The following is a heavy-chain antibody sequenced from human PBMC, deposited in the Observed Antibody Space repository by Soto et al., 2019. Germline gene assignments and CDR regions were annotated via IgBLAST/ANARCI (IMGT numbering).Heavy chain of an antibody. D-gene: IGHD6-13*01. J-gene: IGHJ4*02. Sequence: GGSLRLSCAASGFTFSSYWMSWVRQAPGKGLEWVANIKQDGSEKYYVDSVKGRFTISRDNAKNSLYLQMNSLRAEDTAVYYCARELSYSSSWYDVDYWGQGTLVTVSS. CDR1: GFTFSSYW. V-gene: IGHV3-7*01. CDR3: ARELSYSSSWYDVDY. CDR2: IKQDGSEK.